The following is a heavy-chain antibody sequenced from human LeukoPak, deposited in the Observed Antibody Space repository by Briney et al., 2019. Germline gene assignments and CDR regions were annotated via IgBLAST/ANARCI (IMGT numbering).Heavy chain of an antibody. CDR3: ARSYDSSTVGAFGI. J-gene: IGHJ3*02. CDR1: GFTFSSYG. D-gene: IGHD3-22*01. CDR2: IWYDGSDK. V-gene: IGHV3-33*01. Sequence: GGSLRLSCAASGFTFSSYGMHWVRQAPGKGLEWVAVIWYDGSDKYYADSVKGRFTISRDNSKNTLYLQMNSLRAEDTAVYYCARSYDSSTVGAFGIWGQGTMVTVSS.